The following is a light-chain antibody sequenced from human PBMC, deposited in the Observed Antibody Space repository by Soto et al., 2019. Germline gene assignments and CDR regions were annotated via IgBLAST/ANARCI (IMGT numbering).Light chain of an antibody. CDR1: QSVSSD. J-gene: IGKJ5*01. Sequence: EIVMTQSPATLSVSPGERATLSCRASQSVSSDLAWYHQKPGQAPRLLIYGASTRATGIPARFSGSGSGTEFTLTINSLQSEDFAVYYCQQRSNWPPEITFGQGTRLEIK. CDR3: QQRSNWPPEIT. V-gene: IGKV3-15*01. CDR2: GAS.